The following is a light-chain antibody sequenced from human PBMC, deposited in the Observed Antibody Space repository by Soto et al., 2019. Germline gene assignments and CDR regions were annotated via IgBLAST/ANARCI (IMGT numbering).Light chain of an antibody. V-gene: IGKV1-5*01. J-gene: IGKJ5*01. CDR1: QSISSE. CDR3: QQYGSSQIT. Sequence: DIHMTQSPATLSAFVGDRVTLTCRASQSISSELAWYQQKPGKAPRLLIYDASSWESGIPARFSGSRSGTDFTLTISSLQPEDFAVYYCQQYGSSQITFGQGTRLEIK. CDR2: DAS.